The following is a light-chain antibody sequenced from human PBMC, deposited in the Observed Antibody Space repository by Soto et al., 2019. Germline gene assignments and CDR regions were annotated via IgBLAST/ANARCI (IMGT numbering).Light chain of an antibody. CDR1: SSDGGGYNY. V-gene: IGLV2-8*01. CDR2: EVS. J-gene: IGLJ2*01. Sequence: QSALTQPPSASGSAGQSVTISCTGTSSDGGGYNYVSWYQQHPGKAPKLMIYEVSKRPSGVPDRFSGSKSGNTASLTVSGLQAEDEADYYCTSYAGSNNFVLFGGGTKLTVL. CDR3: TSYAGSNNFVL.